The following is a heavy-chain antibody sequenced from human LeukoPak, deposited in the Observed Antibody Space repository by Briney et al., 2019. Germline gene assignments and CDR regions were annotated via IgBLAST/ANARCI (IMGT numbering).Heavy chain of an antibody. CDR1: GGSISGNDYY. Sequence: SETLSLTCTVSGGSISGNDYYWSWVRQPPGKGLEWIGYIYYTGSTYYSPSLKGRVSISVDRSKNQFSLKLSSVTAADTAVYYCARDSQYQLGGWDRSRNDAFDIWGQGTMATVSS. J-gene: IGHJ3*02. CDR3: ARDSQYQLGGWDRSRNDAFDI. CDR2: IYYTGST. V-gene: IGHV4-30-4*01. D-gene: IGHD2-2*01.